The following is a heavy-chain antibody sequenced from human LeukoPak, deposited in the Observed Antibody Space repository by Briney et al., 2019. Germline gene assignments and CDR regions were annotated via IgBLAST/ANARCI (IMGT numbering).Heavy chain of an antibody. CDR3: ARAVEYYYGSGSYFFDY. J-gene: IGHJ4*02. D-gene: IGHD3-10*01. CDR1: GLTVSSNY. CDR2: IYSGGST. Sequence: PGGSLRLSCAASGLTVSSNYMSWVRQAPGKGLEWVSVIYSGGSTYYADSVKGRFTISRDNSKNTLYLQMNSLRAEDTAVYYCARAVEYYYGSGSYFFDYWGQGTLVTVSS. V-gene: IGHV3-53*01.